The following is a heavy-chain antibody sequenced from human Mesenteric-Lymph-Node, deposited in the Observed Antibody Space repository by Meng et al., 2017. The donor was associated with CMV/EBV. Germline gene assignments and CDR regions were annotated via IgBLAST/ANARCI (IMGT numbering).Heavy chain of an antibody. J-gene: IGHJ3*01. CDR1: GFSFNTHE. CDR3: ARDPIGTNSAAFDL. Sequence: GESLKISCAATGFSFNTHEMIWVRQAPGKGLEWVSFITSSGRTKYYADSVKGRFTISRDNAKNSLDLQMYSLRAEDTAVYYCARDPIGTNSAAFDLWGQGTMVTVSS. CDR2: ITSSGRTK. D-gene: IGHD1-7*01. V-gene: IGHV3-48*03.